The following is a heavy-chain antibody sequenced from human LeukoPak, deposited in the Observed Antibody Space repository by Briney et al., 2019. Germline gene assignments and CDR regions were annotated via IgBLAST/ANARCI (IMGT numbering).Heavy chain of an antibody. D-gene: IGHD3-10*01. J-gene: IGHJ3*02. CDR3: ARGYYASGTGDVAFDI. Sequence: PGGSLRLSCAASGLIFSNYDVHWVRQAAGKGLEWVSSIGTAGDTHYPGSVMGRFSISRENAKNSLYLQMNSLRPGDTALYYCARGYYASGTGDVAFDIWGQGTTVTVSS. CDR2: IGTAGDT. V-gene: IGHV3-13*01. CDR1: GLIFSNYD.